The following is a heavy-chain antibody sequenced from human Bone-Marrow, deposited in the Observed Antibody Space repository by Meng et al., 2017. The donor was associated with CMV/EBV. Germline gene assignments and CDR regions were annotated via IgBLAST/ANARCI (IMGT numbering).Heavy chain of an antibody. CDR3: ARDHTSHNPLRFLEWLSSTPFYYGMDV. J-gene: IGHJ6*02. Sequence: ASVKVSCKASGYTFTSYGISWVRQAPGQGLEWMGRISAYNGNTNYAQKLQGRVTMTTDTSTSTAYMELRSLRSDDTAVYYCARDHTSHNPLRFLEWLSSTPFYYGMDVWGQGTTVTVSS. D-gene: IGHD3-3*01. CDR1: GYTFTSYG. V-gene: IGHV1-18*01. CDR2: ISAYNGNT.